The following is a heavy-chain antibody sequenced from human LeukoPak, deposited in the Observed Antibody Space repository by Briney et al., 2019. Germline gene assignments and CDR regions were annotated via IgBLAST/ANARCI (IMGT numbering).Heavy chain of an antibody. CDR1: GNTFTDHY. V-gene: IGHV1-2*02. Sequence: ASVKVSCKVSGNTFTDHYIHWVRQAPGQGLEWMGWINPDSGATNFAQKFQGRVTMTRDTSIRTAYMELTRLRSDDTAVYFCARARIGGYSSTLPYWGQGTLVTVSS. J-gene: IGHJ4*02. CDR3: ARARIGGYSSTLPY. D-gene: IGHD6-19*01. CDR2: INPDSGAT.